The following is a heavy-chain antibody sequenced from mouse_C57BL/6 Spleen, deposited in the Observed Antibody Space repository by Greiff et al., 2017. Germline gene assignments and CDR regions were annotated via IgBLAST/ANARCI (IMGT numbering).Heavy chain of an antibody. CDR2: IYPGDGDT. CDR3: ARGSYYGNPYWYFDV. CDR1: GYAFSSSW. V-gene: IGHV1-82*01. D-gene: IGHD2-1*01. J-gene: IGHJ1*03. Sequence: VKLMESGPELVKPGASVKISCKASGYAFSSSWMNWVKQRPGKGLEWIGRIYPGDGDTNYNGKFKGKATLTADKSSSTAYMQLSSLTSEDSAVYFCARGSYYGNPYWYFDVWGTGTTVTVSS.